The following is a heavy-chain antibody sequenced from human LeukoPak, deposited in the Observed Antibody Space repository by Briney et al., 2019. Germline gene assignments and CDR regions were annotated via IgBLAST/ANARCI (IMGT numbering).Heavy chain of an antibody. Sequence: SETLSLTCTVPGGSISSGSYYWSWIRQPAGKGLEWIGRIYTSGSTNYNPSLKSRVTISVDTSKNQFSLKLSSVTAADTAVYYCARETSIAALYAFDTWGQGTMVTVSS. V-gene: IGHV4-61*02. D-gene: IGHD6-6*01. J-gene: IGHJ3*02. CDR3: ARETSIAALYAFDT. CDR2: IYTSGST. CDR1: GGSISSGSYY.